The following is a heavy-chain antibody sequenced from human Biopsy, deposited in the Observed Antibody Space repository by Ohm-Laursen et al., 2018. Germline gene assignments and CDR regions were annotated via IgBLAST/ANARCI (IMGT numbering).Heavy chain of an antibody. Sequence: ASVKVSCNTSGYTFTSYEINWVRQATGQGLEWMGWMNPDSGNTGYAQNFQGRVTMTRNTSISTAYIELSSLKSEDTAVYFCARADPPLFYYGSGSSNWFDPWGQGTLVTVSS. CDR1: GYTFTSYE. V-gene: IGHV1-8*01. CDR2: MNPDSGNT. D-gene: IGHD3-10*01. CDR3: ARADPPLFYYGSGSSNWFDP. J-gene: IGHJ5*02.